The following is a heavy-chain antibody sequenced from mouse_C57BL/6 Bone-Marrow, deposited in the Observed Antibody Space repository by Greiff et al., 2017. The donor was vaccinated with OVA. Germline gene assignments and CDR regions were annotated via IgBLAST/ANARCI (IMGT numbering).Heavy chain of an antibody. V-gene: IGHV1-26*01. J-gene: IGHJ3*01. CDR1: GYTFTDYY. Sequence: VQLQQSGPELVKPGASVKISCKASGYTFTDYYMNWVKQSHGKSLEWIGDINPNNGGTSYNQKFKGKATLTVDKSSSTAYMELRSLTSEDSAVYYCARDDSNYLFAYWGQGTLVTVSA. CDR3: ARDDSNYLFAY. D-gene: IGHD2-5*01. CDR2: INPNNGGT.